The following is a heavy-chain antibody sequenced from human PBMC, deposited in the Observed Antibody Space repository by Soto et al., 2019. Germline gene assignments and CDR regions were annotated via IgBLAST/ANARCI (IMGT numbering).Heavy chain of an antibody. Sequence: PSETLSLTCAVSGGSISSSNWWSWVRQPPGKGLEWIGEIYHSGSTNYNPSLKSRVTISVDKSKNQFSLKLSSVTAADTAVYYCASGRRNYDFWSGSSSHFDYWGQGTLVTVSS. V-gene: IGHV4-4*02. J-gene: IGHJ4*02. CDR1: GGSISSSNW. CDR3: ASGRRNYDFWSGSSSHFDY. CDR2: IYHSGST. D-gene: IGHD3-3*01.